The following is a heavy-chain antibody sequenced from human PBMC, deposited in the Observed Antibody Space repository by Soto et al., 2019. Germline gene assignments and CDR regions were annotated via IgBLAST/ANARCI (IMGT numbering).Heavy chain of an antibody. CDR3: ARHHGSPGSYFGMDV. CDR2: IYPGDSDT. CDR1: GYSFSSYW. V-gene: IGHV5-51*01. D-gene: IGHD3-10*01. Sequence: GESLKISCKGSGYSFSSYWINWVRQMPGKGPEWVGLIYPGDSDTRYSPSIQGQVTITADKSISTAYLQWRSLKASDTAKYYCARHHGSPGSYFGMDVLGQGTTVTVSS. J-gene: IGHJ6*02.